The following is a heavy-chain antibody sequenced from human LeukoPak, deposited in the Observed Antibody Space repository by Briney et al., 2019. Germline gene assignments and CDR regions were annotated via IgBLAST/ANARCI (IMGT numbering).Heavy chain of an antibody. CDR2: IYPDDSDT. V-gene: IGHV5-51*01. Sequence: GESLKISCKGSGYSFTDFWIAWVRQMPGKGLEWMGIIYPDDSDTRYGPSFQGQVTISADKSISTAYLQWSSLKASDTAMYYCARHSKGRLGELSLYGMDVWGQGTTVTVSS. D-gene: IGHD3-16*02. CDR1: GYSFTDFW. J-gene: IGHJ6*02. CDR3: ARHSKGRLGELSLYGMDV.